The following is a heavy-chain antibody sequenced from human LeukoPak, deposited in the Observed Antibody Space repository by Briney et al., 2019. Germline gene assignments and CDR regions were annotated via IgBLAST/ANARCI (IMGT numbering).Heavy chain of an antibody. CDR1: GYSFITYW. Sequence: KTGESLKISCKGSGYSFITYWIGWVRQMPGKGLEWMGIIYPGDSDTRYSPSFQGQVTISADKSISTAYLQWSSLKASDTAMYYCARHEVIAAAGHYYGMDVWGQGTTVTVSS. J-gene: IGHJ6*02. CDR2: IYPGDSDT. D-gene: IGHD6-13*01. V-gene: IGHV5-51*01. CDR3: ARHEVIAAAGHYYGMDV.